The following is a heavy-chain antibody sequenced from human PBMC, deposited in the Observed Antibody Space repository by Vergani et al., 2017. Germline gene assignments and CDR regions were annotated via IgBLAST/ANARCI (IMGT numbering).Heavy chain of an antibody. Sequence: QLQLQESGPGLVKPSETLSLTCTVSGGSISSSSYYWGWIRQPPGKGLEWIGSIYYSGSTYNNPSLRSRVTISVDTSKNQFSLKLSAVSAADTAVYSCAREELRFSRTLDAGGQGTQVTVSS. J-gene: IGHJ4*03. CDR1: GGSISSSSYY. CDR2: IYYSGST. D-gene: IGHD5-12*01. V-gene: IGHV4-39*02. CDR3: AREELRFSRTLDA.